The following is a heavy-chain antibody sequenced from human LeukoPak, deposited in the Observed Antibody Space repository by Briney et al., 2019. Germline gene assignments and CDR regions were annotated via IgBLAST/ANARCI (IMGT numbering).Heavy chain of an antibody. V-gene: IGHV4-39*01. J-gene: IGHJ4*02. D-gene: IGHD3-22*01. Sequence: SETLSLTCTVSGGSISSSSYYWGWIRQPPGKGLEWIGSIYYSGSTYYNPSLKSRVTMSVDTSKNQFSLKLSSVTAADTAVYYCASSGNYYDSSGYFDYWGQGTLVTVSS. CDR3: ASSGNYYDSSGYFDY. CDR2: IYYSGST. CDR1: GGSISSSSYY.